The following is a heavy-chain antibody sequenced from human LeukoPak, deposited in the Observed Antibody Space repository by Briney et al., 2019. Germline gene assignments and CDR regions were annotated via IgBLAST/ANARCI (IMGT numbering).Heavy chain of an antibody. V-gene: IGHV4-39*06. CDR3: ARGSGPRGLTGLKYYFDY. CDR2: IYYSGST. D-gene: IGHD3-9*01. Sequence: SETLSLTCTVPGGSISSYYWSWIRQPPGKGLEWIGSIYYSGSTYYNPSLKSRVTISVDTSKNQFPLKLSSVTAADTAVYYCARGSGPRGLTGLKYYFDYWGQGTLVTVSS. J-gene: IGHJ4*02. CDR1: GGSISSYY.